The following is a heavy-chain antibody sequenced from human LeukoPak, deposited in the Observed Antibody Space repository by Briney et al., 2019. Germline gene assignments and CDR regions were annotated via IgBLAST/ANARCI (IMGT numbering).Heavy chain of an antibody. CDR3: ARDYGYCSGGSCYPRRPFDY. CDR2: ISSSSSYI. V-gene: IGHV3-21*01. Sequence: SGGSLRLSCAASGFTFSTYSMNWVRQAPGKGLEWVSSISSSSSYIYYADSVKGRLTISRDNAKNSLYLQMNSLRAEDTAVFYCARDYGYCSGGSCYPRRPFDYWGQGTLVTVSS. D-gene: IGHD2-15*01. J-gene: IGHJ4*02. CDR1: GFTFSTYS.